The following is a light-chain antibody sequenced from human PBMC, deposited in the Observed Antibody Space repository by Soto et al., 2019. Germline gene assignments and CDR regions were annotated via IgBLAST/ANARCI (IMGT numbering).Light chain of an antibody. CDR2: EVS. CDR3: SSYAGSNTLYV. CDR1: SSDVGGYNY. J-gene: IGLJ1*01. Sequence: QSALTQPPSASGSPGQSVTISCTGTSSDVGGYNYVSWYQQHPGKAPKLMIYEVSKRPSGVPDRFSGSKSGNPASLTVSGLQVEDEADYSCSSYAGSNTLYVFGTGTKLTVL. V-gene: IGLV2-8*01.